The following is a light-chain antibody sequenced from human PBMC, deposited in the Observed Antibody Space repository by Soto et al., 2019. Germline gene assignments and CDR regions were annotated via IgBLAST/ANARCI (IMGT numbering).Light chain of an antibody. J-gene: IGKJ1*01. CDR2: GAS. Sequence: EIVLTQSPATLSSSPGERATLSCRASQSVRSDYLAWYQQKPGQAPRLHIYGASTRATGIPDRFTGSGSGTDFTLTISRLEPEDFAVYYCQQYGSSPRTFGQGTKVDIK. CDR1: QSVRSDY. V-gene: IGKV3-20*01. CDR3: QQYGSSPRT.